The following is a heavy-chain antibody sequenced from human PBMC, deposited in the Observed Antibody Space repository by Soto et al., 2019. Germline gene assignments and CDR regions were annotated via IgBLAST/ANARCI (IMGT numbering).Heavy chain of an antibody. D-gene: IGHD5-18*01. CDR3: AGDRPGYTFGYGY. J-gene: IGHJ4*02. Sequence: GGSLRLSCTASGFTFSSYEMNWVRQAPGQGLEWVSYISGNGNTIYYADSVKGRFTISRDNAKNSLYLQMSSLRAEDTAVYFCAGDRPGYTFGYGYWGPGTLVTVS. V-gene: IGHV3-48*03. CDR2: ISGNGNTI. CDR1: GFTFSSYE.